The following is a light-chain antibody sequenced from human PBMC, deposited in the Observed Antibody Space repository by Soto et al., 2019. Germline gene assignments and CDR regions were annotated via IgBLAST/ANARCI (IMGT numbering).Light chain of an antibody. J-gene: IGLJ3*02. CDR1: SSNIGAGYD. CDR2: GNR. CDR3: SSYTSTATRV. V-gene: IGLV1-40*01. Sequence: QSVLTQPPSVSGAPGQRVTISCTGSSSNIGAGYDVHWYQQLPGTAPKLVIYGNRNRPSGVPDRFSGSKSGTSASLAITGLQAEDEAEYYCSSYTSTATRVFGGGTKLTVL.